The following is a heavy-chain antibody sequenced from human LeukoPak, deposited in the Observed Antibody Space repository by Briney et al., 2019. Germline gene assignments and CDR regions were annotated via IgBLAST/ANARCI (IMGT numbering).Heavy chain of an antibody. Sequence: GGSLRLSCAASGLTFSNSWMHWVRQAPGKGLVWVSRINNDGSSTTYAGSVKGRFTISRDNAKNTLFLQMNSLRVEDTAIYYCARVSDLGKNEQYQHWGQGTLVTVPS. CDR2: INNDGSST. CDR1: GLTFSNSW. CDR3: ARVSDLGKNEQYQH. J-gene: IGHJ1*01. V-gene: IGHV3-74*01. D-gene: IGHD3-16*01.